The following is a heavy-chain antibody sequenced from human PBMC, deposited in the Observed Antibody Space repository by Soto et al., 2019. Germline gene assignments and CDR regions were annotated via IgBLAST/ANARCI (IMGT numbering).Heavy chain of an antibody. CDR2: ISAYNGNT. Sequence: QVQLVQSGAEVKKPGASVKVSCKASGYTFTSYGISWVRKAPGQGLEGMGWISAYNGNTNYAQKLQGRVTMTTDTSTSTAYMELRSLRSDDTAVYYCARLYCISTSCYLGMDVWGQGTTVTVSS. CDR1: GYTFTSYG. D-gene: IGHD2-2*01. CDR3: ARLYCISTSCYLGMDV. V-gene: IGHV1-18*01. J-gene: IGHJ6*02.